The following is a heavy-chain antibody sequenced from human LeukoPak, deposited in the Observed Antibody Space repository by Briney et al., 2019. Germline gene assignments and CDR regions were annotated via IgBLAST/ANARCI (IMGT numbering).Heavy chain of an antibody. D-gene: IGHD3-22*01. CDR1: GGTLISYA. CDR3: ARDRDSSGYYELGY. J-gene: IGHJ4*02. CDR2: IIPIFGTA. V-gene: IGHV1-69*13. Sequence: GASVKVSCKASGGTLISYAISWVRQAPGQGLEWMGGIIPIFGTANYAQKFQGRVTITADESTSTAYMELSSLRSEDTAVYYCARDRDSSGYYELGYWDQGTLVTVSS.